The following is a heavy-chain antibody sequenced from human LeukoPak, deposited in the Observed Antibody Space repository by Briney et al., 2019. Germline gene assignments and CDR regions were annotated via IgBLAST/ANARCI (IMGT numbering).Heavy chain of an antibody. V-gene: IGHV4-39*07. D-gene: IGHD4-17*01. CDR2: INHSGST. CDR3: ARRRVYGASADV. J-gene: IGHJ6*04. CDR1: GGSISSSSYY. Sequence: NPSETLSLTCTVSGGSISSSSYYWGWIRQPPGKGLEWIGEINHSGSTNYNPSLKSRVTISVDTSKDQFSLKLSSVTVADTAVYYCARRRVYGASADVWGKGTTVTISS.